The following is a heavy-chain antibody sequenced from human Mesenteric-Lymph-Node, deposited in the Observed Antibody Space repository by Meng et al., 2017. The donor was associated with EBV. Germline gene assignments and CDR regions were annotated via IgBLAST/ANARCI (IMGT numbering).Heavy chain of an antibody. Sequence: QVQLVESGGGXVKPGGSLRLPCAASGFTFSDYYMSWIRQAPGKGLEWVSYISSSGNTIYYADSVKGRFTISRDNAKNSLFLQMNSLRAEDTAVYYCARVPMVVAATLDYWGQGTLVTVSS. D-gene: IGHD2-15*01. CDR1: GFTFSDYY. CDR3: ARVPMVVAATLDY. J-gene: IGHJ4*02. CDR2: ISSSGNTI. V-gene: IGHV3-11*01.